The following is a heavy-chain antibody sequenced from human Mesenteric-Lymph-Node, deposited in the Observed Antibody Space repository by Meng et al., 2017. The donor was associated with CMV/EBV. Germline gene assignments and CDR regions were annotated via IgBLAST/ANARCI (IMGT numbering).Heavy chain of an antibody. D-gene: IGHD6-19*01. J-gene: IGHJ3*01. CDR1: GFALSDFY. CDR2: ISNSGNSI. Sequence: GESLKISCAASGFALSDFYMSWFRQCPGKGLEWLSYISNSGNSIYYADSVKGRFTISRDNAKNSLYLQMNSLRAEDTATYYCARDLPAKGSAWQGGPFDFWGQGTVVTVSS. V-gene: IGHV3-11*01. CDR3: ARDLPAKGSAWQGGPFDF.